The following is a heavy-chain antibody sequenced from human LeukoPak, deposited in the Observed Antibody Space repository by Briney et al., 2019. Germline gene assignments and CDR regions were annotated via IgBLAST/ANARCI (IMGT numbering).Heavy chain of an antibody. D-gene: IGHD2-2*01. V-gene: IGHV3-21*01. CDR2: ISSSSSYI. Sequence: GGSLRLSCAASGFTFSSYSMNWVRQAPGKGLEGVSSISSSSSYIYYADSVKGRFTISRDNAENSLYLQMTSLRAEDTAVYYCARSFCSSTSCYVGGSYYYYGMDVWGQGTTVTVSS. CDR3: ARSFCSSTSCYVGGSYYYYGMDV. J-gene: IGHJ6*02. CDR1: GFTFSSYS.